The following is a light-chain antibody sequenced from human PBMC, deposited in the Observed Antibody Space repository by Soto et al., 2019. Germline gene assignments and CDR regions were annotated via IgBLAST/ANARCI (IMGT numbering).Light chain of an antibody. CDR3: QQRSNWLT. CDR1: QSLSSSQ. J-gene: IGKJ4*01. Sequence: EIVLTQSPGTLSLSPGERATLSCRASQSLSSSQLAWYQQKPGQAPRLLIHDASSRATGISDRFSGSGSGTDFTLTISSLEPEDFAVYYCQQRSNWLTFGGGTKVDIK. V-gene: IGKV3D-20*02. CDR2: DAS.